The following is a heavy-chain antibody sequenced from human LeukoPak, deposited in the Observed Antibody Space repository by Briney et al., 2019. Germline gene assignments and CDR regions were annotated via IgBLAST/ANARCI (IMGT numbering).Heavy chain of an antibody. J-gene: IGHJ3*02. CDR3: ATKGDGYYAFDI. V-gene: IGHV4-28*01. D-gene: IGHD5-24*01. Sequence: SETLSLTCAVSAYSISSSNWWGWIPQPPGKGLEWIGYIHTSGRTYYNPSLKSRVTMSVDTSKNQFSLNLSSVTAVDTAVYYCATKGDGYYAFDIWGQGTMVTVSS. CDR1: AYSISSSNW. CDR2: IHTSGRT.